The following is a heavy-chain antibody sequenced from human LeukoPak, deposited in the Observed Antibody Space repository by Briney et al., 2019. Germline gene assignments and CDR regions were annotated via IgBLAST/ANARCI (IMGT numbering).Heavy chain of an antibody. CDR1: SGSISSSSYY. Sequence: SETLSLTCTVSSGSISSSSYYWGWIRQPPGKGLEWIGSIYYSGSTYYNPSLKSRVTISVDTSKNQFSLKLSSVTAADTAVYYCARHVYYRTGPYYFDYWGQGTLVTVSS. D-gene: IGHD1-26*01. CDR3: ARHVYYRTGPYYFDY. V-gene: IGHV4-39*01. J-gene: IGHJ4*02. CDR2: IYYSGST.